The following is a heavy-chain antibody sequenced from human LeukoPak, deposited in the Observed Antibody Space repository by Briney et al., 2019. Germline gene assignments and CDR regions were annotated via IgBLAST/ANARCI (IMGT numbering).Heavy chain of an antibody. CDR2: IYYSGST. V-gene: IGHV4-59*01. CDR3: ARFDAHYDFWSGYYRRNAFDI. Sequence: SETLSLTCTVSGGSISSYYWSWIRQPPGKGLEWIGYIYYSGSTNYNPSLKSRVTISVDTSKNQFTLKLSSVTAADTAVYYCARFDAHYDFWSGYYRRNAFDIWGQGTMVTVSS. D-gene: IGHD3-3*01. CDR1: GGSISSYY. J-gene: IGHJ3*02.